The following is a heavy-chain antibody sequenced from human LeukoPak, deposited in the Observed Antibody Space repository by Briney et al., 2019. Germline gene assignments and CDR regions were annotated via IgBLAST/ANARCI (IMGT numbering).Heavy chain of an antibody. V-gene: IGHV4-34*01. J-gene: IGHJ5*02. CDR3: GRRGLLVPAS. Sequence: PSETLSLTCAVYGASFSDYYWSWVRQPPGKGLEWVGSIYYDGSTYYNSALKSRATIFADTSKSQFSLKLNSVIAADTAVYYCGRRGLLVPASWGQGTLVTVSS. CDR1: GASFSDYY. D-gene: IGHD2-2*01. CDR2: IYYDGST.